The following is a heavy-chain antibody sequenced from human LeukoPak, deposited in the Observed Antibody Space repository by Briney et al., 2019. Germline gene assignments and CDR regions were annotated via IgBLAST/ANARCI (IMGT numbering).Heavy chain of an antibody. J-gene: IGHJ3*02. D-gene: IGHD6-19*01. CDR3: ARDLIAVAGGAFDI. CDR1: GFTFSDYY. V-gene: IGHV3-11*04. CDR2: ISSSGSTI. Sequence: TGGSLRLSCAASGFTFSDYYMSWIRQAPGKGLEWVSYISSSGSTIYYADSVKGRFTISRDNSKNTLYLQMNSLRAEDTAVYYCARDLIAVAGGAFDIWGQGTIVTVSS.